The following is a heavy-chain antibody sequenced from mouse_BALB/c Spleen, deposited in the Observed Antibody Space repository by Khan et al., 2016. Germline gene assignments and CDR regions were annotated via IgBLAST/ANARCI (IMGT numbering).Heavy chain of an antibody. CDR1: GFSLTGYG. V-gene: IGHV2-6-7*01. CDR3: DRALYYCGSSYVSDAMDY. CDR2: IWGDGST. Sequence: QVQLKESGPGLVAPSQSLSITCTVSGFSLTGYGVNWVRQPPGKGLEWLGMIWGDGSTDYNSALNSRLSISKDNSKSHVFLIMNSQQTDDTARDYCDRALYYCGSSYVSDAMDYWGQGTSVTVSS. D-gene: IGHD1-1*01. J-gene: IGHJ4*01.